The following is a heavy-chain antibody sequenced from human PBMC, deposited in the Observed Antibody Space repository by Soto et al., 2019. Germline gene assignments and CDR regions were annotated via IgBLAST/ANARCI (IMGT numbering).Heavy chain of an antibody. CDR2: IDPRGGST. CDR3: ARDGYYSGSGSYVSGMDV. J-gene: IGHJ6*02. Sequence: ASVKVSCKASGYTFTSYYMHWVRQAPGQGLGWMGIIDPRGGSTSYAQKFQGRVTMTRDTSTSTVYMELSSLRSEDTAVYYCARDGYYSGSGSYVSGMDVWGQGTTVTVSS. V-gene: IGHV1-46*01. D-gene: IGHD3-10*01. CDR1: GYTFTSYY.